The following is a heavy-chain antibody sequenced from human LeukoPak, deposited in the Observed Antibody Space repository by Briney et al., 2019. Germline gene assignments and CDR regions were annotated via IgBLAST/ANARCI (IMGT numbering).Heavy chain of an antibody. CDR2: IYPGDPDT. Sequence: GESLKISCKGSGYSFTSYWIGWVRQMPGKGLEWMGIIYPGDPDTRYSPSFQGQVTISADKSISTAYLQWSSLKASDTAMYYCARTYYYDSSGYWASNAFDIWAKGQWSPSLQ. CDR1: GYSFTSYW. V-gene: IGHV5-51*01. D-gene: IGHD3-22*01. CDR3: ARTYYYDSSGYWASNAFDI. J-gene: IGHJ3*02.